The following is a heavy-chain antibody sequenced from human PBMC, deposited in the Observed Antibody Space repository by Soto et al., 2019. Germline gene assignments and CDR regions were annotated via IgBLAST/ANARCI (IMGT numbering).Heavy chain of an antibody. CDR2: FYYSGRT. D-gene: IGHD5-12*01. Sequence: QLQLEESGPGLVKPSETLSLTCTVSGGSISSSSYYWGWIRQSPGKGLEWLGSFYYSGRTYYSPSLMSRVTISGDTSKKQISLRLSSVTATDTAVYYCARISVASRYMDVWGKGATVTVSS. V-gene: IGHV4-39*01. J-gene: IGHJ6*03. CDR3: ARISVASRYMDV. CDR1: GGSISSSSYY.